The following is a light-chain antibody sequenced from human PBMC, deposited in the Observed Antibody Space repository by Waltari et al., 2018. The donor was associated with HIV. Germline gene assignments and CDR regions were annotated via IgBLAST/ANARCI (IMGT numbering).Light chain of an antibody. J-gene: IGKJ1*01. CDR1: QSVSSSY. CDR2: GAS. CDR3: QQDYNLPWT. V-gene: IGKV3D-7*01. Sequence: EIVMTQSPATLSLSPGERATLSCRASQSVSSSYLSWYQQKPGQAPSLLIYGASTRATGIPVRFSGSGSGTDFTLTISSLQPEDFAVYYCQQDYNLPWTFGQGTKVEIK.